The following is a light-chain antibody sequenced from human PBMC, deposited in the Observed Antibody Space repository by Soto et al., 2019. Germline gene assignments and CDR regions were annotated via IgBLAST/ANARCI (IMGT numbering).Light chain of an antibody. V-gene: IGKV3-11*01. J-gene: IGKJ2*01. Sequence: EIGLTQSPATLSLSPGERVTLSCRASQSVSSYLAWYQQKPGQAPRLLIYDASNRATGIPARFSGSGSGTDFTLTISSLEPEDFAVYYCQQRSNWPPYTFGQGTKLEIK. CDR3: QQRSNWPPYT. CDR1: QSVSSY. CDR2: DAS.